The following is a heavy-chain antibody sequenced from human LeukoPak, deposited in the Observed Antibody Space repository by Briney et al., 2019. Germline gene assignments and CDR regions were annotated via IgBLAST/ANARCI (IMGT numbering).Heavy chain of an antibody. CDR2: IDPSDSYT. V-gene: IGHV5-10-1*01. CDR1: GYRFTSYW. CDR3: ARHQLLGPCFKGVCSDAFDI. D-gene: IGHD2-8*01. Sequence: AESLRSSCKGSGYRFTSYWISWVRQMPGKGLEWMGRIDPSDSYTNYSPSFQGHLTISADKSISTAYLQWSSLKASDTAMYYCARHQLLGPCFKGVCSDAFDIWGQGTIVPVSS. J-gene: IGHJ3*02.